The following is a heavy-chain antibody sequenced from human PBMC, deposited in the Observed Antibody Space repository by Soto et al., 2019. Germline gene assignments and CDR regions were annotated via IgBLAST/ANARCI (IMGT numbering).Heavy chain of an antibody. Sequence: SETLSLTCTVSGGSISSNWWSWVRQPPGKGLEWIGEIYHSGSTNYNPSLKRRVTISVDKSKNQFSLNLSSVTAADTAVYYCARCIAAAGPIDYWGQGTLVTVSS. CDR2: IYHSGST. J-gene: IGHJ4*02. D-gene: IGHD6-13*01. CDR3: ARCIAAAGPIDY. V-gene: IGHV4-4*02. CDR1: GGSISSNW.